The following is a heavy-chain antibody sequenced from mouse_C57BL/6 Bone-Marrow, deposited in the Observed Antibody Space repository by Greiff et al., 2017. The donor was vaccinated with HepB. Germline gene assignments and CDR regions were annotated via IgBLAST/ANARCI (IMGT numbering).Heavy chain of an antibody. V-gene: IGHV1-7*01. CDR3: AIPYSFDY. J-gene: IGHJ2*01. Sequence: GASVKLSCKASGYTFTSYWMQWVKQRPGQGLEWIGYINPSSGYTKYNQKFKDKATLTTDKSSRTAYMQLSSLTYEDSAVYYCAIPYSFDYWGQGTTLTVSS. CDR1: GYTFTSYW. CDR2: INPSSGYT.